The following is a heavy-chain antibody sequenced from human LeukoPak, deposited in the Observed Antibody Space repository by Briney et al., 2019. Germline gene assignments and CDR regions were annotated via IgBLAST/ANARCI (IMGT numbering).Heavy chain of an antibody. D-gene: IGHD1-26*01. J-gene: IGHJ4*02. V-gene: IGHV1-2*02. Sequence: VASVKVSCKASGYTFTGYYAQWVRQAPGRGLEWMGWINPISGDTHYAPKFQGRVTMTRDTSISTAYMELTRLTTDDTAVYFCARGGKSEVGTCDHWGQGTLVTVSS. CDR3: ARGGKSEVGTCDH. CDR2: INPISGDT. CDR1: GYTFTGYY.